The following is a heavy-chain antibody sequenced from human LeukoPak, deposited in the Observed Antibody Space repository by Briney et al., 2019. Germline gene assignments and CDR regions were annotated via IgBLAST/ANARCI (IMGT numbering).Heavy chain of an antibody. Sequence: SCKASGYTFTSYAMHWVRQAPGKGLEWVAVISYDGSNKYYADSVKGRFTISRDNSKNTLYLQMNSLRAEDTAVYYCARDGFGDIAARPLDYWGQGTLVTVSS. J-gene: IGHJ4*02. CDR1: GYTFTSYA. D-gene: IGHD6-6*01. V-gene: IGHV3-30-3*01. CDR3: ARDGFGDIAARPLDY. CDR2: ISYDGSNK.